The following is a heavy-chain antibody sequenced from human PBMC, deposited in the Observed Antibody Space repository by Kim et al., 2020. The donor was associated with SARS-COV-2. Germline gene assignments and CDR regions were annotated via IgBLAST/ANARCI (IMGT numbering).Heavy chain of an antibody. Sequence: TYYADSVKGRFTISRDNSKTTLYLQMNNLRAEDTAVYYCAKLGVRGGVDVWGQGTTVTVSS. V-gene: IGHV3-23*01. D-gene: IGHD3-10*01. CDR2: T. J-gene: IGHJ6*02. CDR3: AKLGVRGGVDV.